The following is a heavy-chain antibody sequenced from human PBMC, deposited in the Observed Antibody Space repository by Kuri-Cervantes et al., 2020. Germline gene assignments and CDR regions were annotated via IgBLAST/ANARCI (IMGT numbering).Heavy chain of an antibody. D-gene: IGHD3-3*01. Sequence: ETLSLTCAASGFTFSSYWMSWVRQAPGKGLEWVANIKQDGSEKYYVDSVKGRFTISRDNAKNSLYLQMNSLRAEDTAVYYCAREDVLRFYGMDVWGQGTTVTVSS. V-gene: IGHV3-7*01. CDR1: GFTFSSYW. J-gene: IGHJ6*02. CDR3: AREDVLRFYGMDV. CDR2: IKQDGSEK.